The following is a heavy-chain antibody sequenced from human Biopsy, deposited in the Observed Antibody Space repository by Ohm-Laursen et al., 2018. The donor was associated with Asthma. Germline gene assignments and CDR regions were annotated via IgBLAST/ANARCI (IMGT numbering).Heavy chain of an antibody. CDR2: LIPVLGTA. CDR1: GDSLGSFINYA. CDR3: ARPSPNRDILYYYYHMDV. Sequence: GSSVKVSCNASGDSLGSFINYAISWVRQAPRQGLEWMGGLIPVLGTADYAPMFEGRVTITADESTSTAYLKLTSLRFEDTAIYYCARPSPNRDILYYYYHMDVWGQGTTVIVSS. J-gene: IGHJ6*02. D-gene: IGHD3-3*02. V-gene: IGHV1-69*01.